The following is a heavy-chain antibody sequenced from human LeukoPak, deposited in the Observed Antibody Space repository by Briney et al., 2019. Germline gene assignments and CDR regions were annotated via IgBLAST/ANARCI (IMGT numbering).Heavy chain of an antibody. V-gene: IGHV3-7*01. CDR2: IKLDGSGR. CDR1: GFTFSGHS. CDR3: GRVIAGAIDY. J-gene: IGHJ4*02. D-gene: IGHD6-13*01. Sequence: GGSLRLSCAASGFTFSGHSMTWVRQAPGKGLEWVANIKLDGSGRFYVDFVKGRFTISRDNADNSMYLQMNSLRAEDTAVYYCGRVIAGAIDYWGQGTLVTVSS.